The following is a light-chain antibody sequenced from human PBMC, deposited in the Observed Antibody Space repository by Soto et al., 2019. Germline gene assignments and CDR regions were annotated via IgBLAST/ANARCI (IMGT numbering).Light chain of an antibody. Sequence: EIVMTQSPATLSVFPGERATLSCRASQSISTNLAWYQQKPGQAPRLLIYGASARATGIPARFSGSGSGTEFTLTISSLQSADFAVYYCHQYHNWPPYTFGQGTKLQIK. CDR1: QSISTN. J-gene: IGKJ2*01. CDR2: GAS. CDR3: HQYHNWPPYT. V-gene: IGKV3-15*01.